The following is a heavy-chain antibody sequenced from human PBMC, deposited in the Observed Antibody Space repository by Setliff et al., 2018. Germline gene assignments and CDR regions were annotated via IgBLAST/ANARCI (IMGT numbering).Heavy chain of an antibody. CDR2: IYHSGSA. CDR1: GHSISSRYY. Sequence: SETMSLTCTVSGHSISSRYYWGWIRQPPGKGLAWIGSIYHSGSAYYNPARKSRVTISVDMSKNQFSLKLSSVTAEDTAVYYCARLRPARGSGTPDYWGQGTLVTVSS. J-gene: IGHJ4*02. CDR3: ARLRPARGSGTPDY. D-gene: IGHD3-10*01. V-gene: IGHV4-38-2*02.